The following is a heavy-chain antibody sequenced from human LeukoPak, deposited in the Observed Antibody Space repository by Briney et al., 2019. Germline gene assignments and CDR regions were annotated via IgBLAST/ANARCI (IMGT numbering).Heavy chain of an antibody. V-gene: IGHV4-39*01. D-gene: IGHD3-10*01. Sequence: PSETLSLTCGVSGDSSISTNSYWGWIRQPPGRGLEWIGTIYYSGTSYYNPSLKSRVTISIDTSKNQFSLNMSPVTAADTAVYYCARLSGSHPYYFYMDVWGKGTTVTVSS. CDR3: ARLSGSHPYYFYMDV. CDR2: IYYSGTS. CDR1: GDSSISTNSY. J-gene: IGHJ6*03.